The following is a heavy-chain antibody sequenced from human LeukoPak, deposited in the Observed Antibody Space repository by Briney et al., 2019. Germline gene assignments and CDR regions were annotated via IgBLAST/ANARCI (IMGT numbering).Heavy chain of an antibody. Sequence: HGESLKISCKGSGXSFTSYWISWVRQMPGKGLEWMGRIDPSDSYTNYSPSFQGHVTISADKSISTAYLQWSSLKASDTAMYYCARYTTGAFDYWGQGTLVTVSS. D-gene: IGHD1-1*01. J-gene: IGHJ4*02. CDR2: IDPSDSYT. V-gene: IGHV5-10-1*01. CDR1: GXSFTSYW. CDR3: ARYTTGAFDY.